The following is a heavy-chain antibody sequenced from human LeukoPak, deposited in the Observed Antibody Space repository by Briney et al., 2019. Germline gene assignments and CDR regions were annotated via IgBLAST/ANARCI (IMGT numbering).Heavy chain of an antibody. D-gene: IGHD6-13*01. J-gene: IGHJ4*02. CDR2: ISSNSRYI. Sequence: GGSLRLSCAASGFTFSSYSMNWVRQAPGKGLEWVSSISSNSRYIYYADSMRGRFTISRDNAKNSLYLQMNSLKPEDTAVHYCSRVAEAAAFDSWGQGTLVTVSS. CDR3: SRVAEAAAFDS. CDR1: GFTFSSYS. V-gene: IGHV3-21*06.